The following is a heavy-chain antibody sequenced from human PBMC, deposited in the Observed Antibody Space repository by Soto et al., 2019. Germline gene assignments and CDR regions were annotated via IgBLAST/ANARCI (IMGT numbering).Heavy chain of an antibody. D-gene: IGHD2-15*01. V-gene: IGHV3-23*01. J-gene: IGHJ4*01. Sequence: EVQLLESGGGLVQPGGSLRLSCAASGFTFSRSGMNWVRQAPGMGLEWVSGIGGSGGGTYYADFVKGRFTSFRDASKDTLYLQMNSLRVEDTAVYYCAKTGYCSGGSCHYVDYWGHGTLVTVSS. CDR3: AKTGYCSGGSCHYVDY. CDR1: GFTFSRSG. CDR2: IGGSGGGT.